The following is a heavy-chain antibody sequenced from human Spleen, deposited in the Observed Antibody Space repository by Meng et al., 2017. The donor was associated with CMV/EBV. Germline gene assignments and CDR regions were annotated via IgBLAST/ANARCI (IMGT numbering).Heavy chain of an antibody. Sequence: GESLKISCAASGFTFSDYYMSWIRQAPGKGLEWVSYISSSGSTIYYADSVKGRFTISRDNAKNSLYLQMNSLRAEDTAVYYCARLRVPAATPPAFDYWGQGTLVTVSS. CDR2: ISSSGSTI. J-gene: IGHJ4*02. D-gene: IGHD2-2*01. CDR1: GFTFSDYY. CDR3: ARLRVPAATPPAFDY. V-gene: IGHV3-11*04.